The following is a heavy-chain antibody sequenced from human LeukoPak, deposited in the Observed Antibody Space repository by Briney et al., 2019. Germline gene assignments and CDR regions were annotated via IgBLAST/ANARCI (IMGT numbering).Heavy chain of an antibody. D-gene: IGHD3-22*01. CDR1: GGIFSSYA. J-gene: IGHJ3*02. V-gene: IGHV1-69*13. CDR3: ARDHYYYYDSSGSNTGAFDI. Sequence: AASVKVSCKASGGIFSSYALSWVTQAPGQGLEWMGGIIPIFGTANYAQKFQGRVTITAHESTSTAYVELSSLRSEDTAVYYCARDHYYYYDSSGSNTGAFDIWGQGTTVTVSS. CDR2: IIPIFGTA.